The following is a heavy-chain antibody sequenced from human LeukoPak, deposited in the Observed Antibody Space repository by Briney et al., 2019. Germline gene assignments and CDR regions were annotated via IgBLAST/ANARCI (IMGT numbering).Heavy chain of an antibody. D-gene: IGHD3-22*01. V-gene: IGHV3-23*01. Sequence: PGGSLRLSCAASGITFSSYAMSWVRQAPGKGLEWVSGISGSGGSTYYADSVKGRFTISRDNSKNTLYLQMNSLRAEDTAVYYCAKATYYYDSSDTWPPAFDIWGQGTMVTVSS. CDR3: AKATYYYDSSDTWPPAFDI. CDR2: ISGSGGST. CDR1: GITFSSYA. J-gene: IGHJ3*02.